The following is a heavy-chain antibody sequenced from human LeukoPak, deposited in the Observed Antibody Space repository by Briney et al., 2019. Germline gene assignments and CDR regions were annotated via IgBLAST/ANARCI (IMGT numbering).Heavy chain of an antibody. CDR1: GYTFTSYG. J-gene: IGHJ2*01. D-gene: IGHD5-12*01. V-gene: IGHV1-18*01. CDR3: ARGSGYDSPYWYFDL. Sequence: ASGKVSCKASGYTFTSYGISWVRQAPGQGLEWMGWISAYNGNTNYAQKLQGRVTMTTDTSTSTAYIELRSLRSDDTAVYYCARGSGYDSPYWYFDLWGRGTLVTVSS. CDR2: ISAYNGNT.